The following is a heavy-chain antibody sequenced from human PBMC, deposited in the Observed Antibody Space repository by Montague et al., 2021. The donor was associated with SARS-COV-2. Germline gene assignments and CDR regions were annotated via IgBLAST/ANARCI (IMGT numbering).Heavy chain of an antibody. D-gene: IGHD4-17*01. J-gene: IGHJ4*02. CDR3: ARRRLREDYFDF. CDR1: GDSVSSSDHY. Sequence: SETLSLTCTVSGDSVSSSDHYWGWIRQPPGKGLEWLGIVYYSGXTXYXXXXKGRVTISIDASKNRFSLKLNSLTATDTAIYHCARRRLREDYFDFWGQGTLLTVSS. V-gene: IGHV4-39*01. CDR2: VYYSGXT.